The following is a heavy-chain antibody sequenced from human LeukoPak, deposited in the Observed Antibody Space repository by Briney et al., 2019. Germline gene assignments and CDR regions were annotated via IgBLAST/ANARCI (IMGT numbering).Heavy chain of an antibody. CDR1: GFTFSSYW. Sequence: GGSLRLSCAASGFTFSSYWMSWVRQAPGKGLEWVANIKQDGSEKYYVDSVKGRFTISRGNAKNSLYLQMNSLRAEDTALYYCASIAAADFKRYYYYYYMDVWGKGTTVTVSS. D-gene: IGHD6-13*01. V-gene: IGHV3-7*03. CDR2: IKQDGSEK. CDR3: ASIAAADFKRYYYYYYMDV. J-gene: IGHJ6*03.